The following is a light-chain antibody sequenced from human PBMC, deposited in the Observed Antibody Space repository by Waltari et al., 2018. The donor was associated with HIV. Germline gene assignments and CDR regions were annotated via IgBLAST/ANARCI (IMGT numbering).Light chain of an antibody. V-gene: IGKV1-12*01. Sequence: IKMTQSPSSVSASVGDRVTITCRASQYIGKWLAWYQQRPGEVPKLLISGESRLQSGVPPTFSGSGFGTDFTLTISSLQPEDFATYFCQQAHSFPLTFGQGTKVEIK. CDR3: QQAHSFPLT. J-gene: IGKJ1*01. CDR1: QYIGKW. CDR2: GES.